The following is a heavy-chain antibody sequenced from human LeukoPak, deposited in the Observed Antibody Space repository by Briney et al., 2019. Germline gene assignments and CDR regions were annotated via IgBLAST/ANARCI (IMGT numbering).Heavy chain of an antibody. Sequence: PGGSLRLSCAASGFTVSSNYMSWVRQAPGKGLEWVSVIYSGGSTYYADSVKGRFTISRHNSKNTPYLQMNSLRAEDTAVYYCARAHSSGWYYYYGMDVWGQGPLVTVSS. CDR1: GFTVSSNY. CDR3: ARAHSSGWYYYYGMDV. J-gene: IGHJ6*02. D-gene: IGHD6-19*01. V-gene: IGHV3-53*04. CDR2: IYSGGST.